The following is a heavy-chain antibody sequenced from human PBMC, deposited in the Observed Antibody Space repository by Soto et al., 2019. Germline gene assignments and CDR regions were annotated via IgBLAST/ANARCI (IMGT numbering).Heavy chain of an antibody. V-gene: IGHV3-30*18. CDR2: ITYDGSDK. CDR1: GFIFSTYW. J-gene: IGHJ3*01. CDR3: AKERRYSFDALDL. Sequence: GGSLRLSCAASGFIFSTYWMHWVRQVPGKGLVWVSVITYDGSDKYYADSVRGRFTISRDNTKNTVWLQMNSLRGEDTAVYYCAKERRYSFDALDLWGQGTLVTVSS. D-gene: IGHD5-18*01.